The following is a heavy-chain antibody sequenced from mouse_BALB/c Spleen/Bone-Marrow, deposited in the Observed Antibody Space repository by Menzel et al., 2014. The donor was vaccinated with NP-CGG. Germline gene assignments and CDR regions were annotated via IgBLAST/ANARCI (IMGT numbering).Heavy chain of an antibody. Sequence: EVKLMESGAELVKPGASVKLSCTASGFNIKDTYMHWVKQRPEQGLEWIGRIDPANGNTKYDPKFQGKATITADTSSNTAYLQLSSLTSEDTAVYYCAKYGGLRYAMDYWDQETSVTVSS. CDR1: GFNIKDTY. V-gene: IGHV14-3*02. D-gene: IGHD2-4*01. CDR2: IDPANGNT. CDR3: AKYGGLRYAMDY. J-gene: IGHJ4*01.